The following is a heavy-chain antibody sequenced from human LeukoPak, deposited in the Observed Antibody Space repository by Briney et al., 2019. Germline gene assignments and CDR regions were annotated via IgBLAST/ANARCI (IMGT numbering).Heavy chain of an antibody. Sequence: GGSLTLSCAASGFTFSNYWMHWVRQAPGKGLVWVSRINTDGSSTDHADSVKGRFTISRDNAKNTLYLQMNSLRAEDTAVYYCARDLDGYRSGNGAWGQGTLVTVSS. J-gene: IGHJ5*02. CDR3: ARDLDGYRSGNGA. CDR2: INTDGSST. CDR1: GFTFSNYW. V-gene: IGHV3-74*01. D-gene: IGHD5-12*01.